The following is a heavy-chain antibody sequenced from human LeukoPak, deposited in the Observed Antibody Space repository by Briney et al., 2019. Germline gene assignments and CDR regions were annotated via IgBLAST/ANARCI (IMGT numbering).Heavy chain of an antibody. D-gene: IGHD6-13*01. CDR1: GFTFSSYG. CDR3: AKDRSSSGVRGWFDP. Sequence: GGSLRLSCAASGFTFSSYGMHWVRQAPGKGLEWVAVISYDGSNKYYADSVKGRFTISRDNSKNTLYLQMNSLRAEDTAVYYCAKDRSSSGVRGWFDPWGQGTLVTVSS. J-gene: IGHJ5*02. CDR2: ISYDGSNK. V-gene: IGHV3-30*18.